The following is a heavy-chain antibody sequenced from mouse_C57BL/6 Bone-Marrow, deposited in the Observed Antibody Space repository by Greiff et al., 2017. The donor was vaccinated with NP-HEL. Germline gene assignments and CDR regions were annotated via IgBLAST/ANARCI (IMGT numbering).Heavy chain of an antibody. D-gene: IGHD1-1*01. J-gene: IGHJ1*03. CDR1: GYSITSGYY. Sequence: EVQLQQSGPGLVKPSQSLSLTCSVTGYSITSGYYWNWIRQFPGNKLEWMGYISYDGSNNYNPSLKNRISITRDTSKNQFFLKLNSVTTEDTATYYCARERLLRGFDVWGTGTTVTVSS. CDR2: ISYDGSN. CDR3: ARERLLRGFDV. V-gene: IGHV3-6*01.